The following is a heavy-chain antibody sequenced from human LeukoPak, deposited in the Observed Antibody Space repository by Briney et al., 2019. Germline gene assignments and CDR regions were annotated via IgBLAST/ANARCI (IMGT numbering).Heavy chain of an antibody. CDR3: AKVATLATTLHFDY. V-gene: IGHV3-30*18. J-gene: IGHJ4*02. CDR2: ISYDGSNK. Sequence: GGSLRLSCAASGFTFSSYGMHWVRQAPGKGLEWVAVISYDGSNKYYADSVKGRFTISRDNSQNTLYLQMNSLRAEDTAVYYCAKVATLATTLHFDYWGQGTLVTVSS. CDR1: GFTFSSYG. D-gene: IGHD5-12*01.